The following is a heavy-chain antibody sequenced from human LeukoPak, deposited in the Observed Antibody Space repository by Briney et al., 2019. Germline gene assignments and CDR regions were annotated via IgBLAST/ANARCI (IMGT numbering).Heavy chain of an antibody. Sequence: SETLSLTCTVSGGSISSYYWSWIRQPPGKGLEWIGYIYYSGSTNDNPSLKSRVTISVDTSKNQFSVKLSSVTAADTAVSYCARGGLGVRVWGSYRLAYWGQGTLVTVSS. CDR2: IYYSGST. CDR3: ARGGLGVRVWGSYRLAY. J-gene: IGHJ4*02. D-gene: IGHD3-16*02. V-gene: IGHV4-59*12. CDR1: GGSISSYY.